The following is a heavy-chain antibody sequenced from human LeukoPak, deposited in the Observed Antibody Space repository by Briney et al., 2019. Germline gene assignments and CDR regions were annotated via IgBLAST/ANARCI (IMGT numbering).Heavy chain of an antibody. CDR3: ARGWLGDY. J-gene: IGHJ4*02. CDR1: GFTLSRCE. V-gene: IGHV3-48*03. Sequence: GGSLRLSCSGSGFTLSRCEVKWVRQAPGKGLVWVSYIGSSGTTIYYADSVKGRFTISRDNAKNSVYPQMNSLRAEDTAVYYCARGWLGDYGGQGTLVTVPS. CDR2: IGSSGTTI. D-gene: IGHD3-10*01.